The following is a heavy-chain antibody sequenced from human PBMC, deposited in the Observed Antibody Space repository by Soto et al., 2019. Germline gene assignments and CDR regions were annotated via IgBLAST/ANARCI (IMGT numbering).Heavy chain of an antibody. CDR1: GVSISGSRYY. CDR2: IYYSGST. Sequence: ASETLSLTCTVSGVSISGSRYYWGWIRQPPGRGLEWIGNIYYSGSTYYTPALKSRVTLSVDTSKNQFSLNLTSVTAADTAVYYCARGGIPPSGYGIAYAMDVWGQGTTVTVSS. V-gene: IGHV4-39*01. D-gene: IGHD1-26*01. CDR3: ARGGIPPSGYGIAYAMDV. J-gene: IGHJ6*02.